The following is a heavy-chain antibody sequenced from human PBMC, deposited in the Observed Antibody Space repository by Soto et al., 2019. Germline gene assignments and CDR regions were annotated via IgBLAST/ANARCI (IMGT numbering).Heavy chain of an antibody. CDR2: IIPIFGTA. CDR1: GGTFSSYA. D-gene: IGHD2-15*01. V-gene: IGHV1-69*01. CDR3: AREGPMDYCSGGSCYFDY. Sequence: QVQVVQSGAEVKKPGSSVKVSCKASGGTFSSYAISWVRQAPGQGLEWMGGIIPIFGTANYAQKFQGRVTITADDSTRRAYMELSSRRSEETAVYYCAREGPMDYCSGGSCYFDYWGQGTLVPVSS. J-gene: IGHJ4*02.